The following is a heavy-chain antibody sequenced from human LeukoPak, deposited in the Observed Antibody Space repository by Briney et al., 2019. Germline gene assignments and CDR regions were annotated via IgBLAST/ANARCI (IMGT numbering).Heavy chain of an antibody. J-gene: IGHJ4*02. CDR3: AILPGYSSDWYEVNY. V-gene: IGHV3-23*01. CDR2: ISGSGGST. Sequence: GGSLRLSRAPSGFTFSSYGMSWVRQAPGKGLEWVSGISGSGGSTYYADSVKGRFTISRDNSRNTLYLQMNSPRAEDTAVYYCAILPGYSSDWYEVNYWGQGTLVTVSS. D-gene: IGHD6-13*01. CDR1: GFTFSSYG.